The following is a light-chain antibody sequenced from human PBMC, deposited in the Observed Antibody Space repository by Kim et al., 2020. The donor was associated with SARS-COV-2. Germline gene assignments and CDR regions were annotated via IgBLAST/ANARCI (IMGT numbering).Light chain of an antibody. CDR2: DAS. J-gene: IGKJ4*01. Sequence: EIVLTQSPATLSLSPGERATLSCRASQSVSSYLAWYQQKPGQAPRLLIYDASNRATGIPARFSGSGSGTDFTLTISSLEPEDFAVYYCQQRSNWFTFGGWTKVDIK. V-gene: IGKV3-11*01. CDR3: QQRSNWFT. CDR1: QSVSSY.